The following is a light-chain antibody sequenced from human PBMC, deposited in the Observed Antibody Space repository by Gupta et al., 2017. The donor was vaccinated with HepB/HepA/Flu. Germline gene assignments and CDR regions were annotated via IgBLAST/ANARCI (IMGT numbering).Light chain of an antibody. J-gene: IGKJ1*01. V-gene: IGKV1-6*01. CDR1: QDIRNE. CDR3: LQDYRYPRT. Sequence: AIQMTQSPSSLSASVGDRVTITCRASQDIRNELGWYQQKPGKAPRLLIYGAFTLQTGVPSRFSGSGSATDFTLTISSLQPEDFATYYCLQDYRYPRTFGQGTKVEIK. CDR2: GAF.